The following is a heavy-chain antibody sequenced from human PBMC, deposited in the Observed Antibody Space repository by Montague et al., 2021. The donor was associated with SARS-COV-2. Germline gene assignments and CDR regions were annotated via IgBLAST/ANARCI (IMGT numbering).Heavy chain of an antibody. V-gene: IGHV4-39*07. J-gene: IGHJ6*02. Sequence: SETLSLTCTVSGGSISSSSYYWGWIRQPPGKGLEWIGSIYYTGSTYYNPSLKSRVTISVDTSKNQFSLKLSSVTAADTAVHYCARDTRIAMLVVVTRYGLDVWGQGTRSPSP. CDR1: GGSISSSSYY. D-gene: IGHD3-22*01. CDR2: IYYTGST. CDR3: ARDTRIAMLVVVTRYGLDV.